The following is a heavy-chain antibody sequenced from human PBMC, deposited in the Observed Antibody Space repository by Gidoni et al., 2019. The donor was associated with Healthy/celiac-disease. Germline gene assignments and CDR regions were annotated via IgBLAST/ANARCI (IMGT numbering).Heavy chain of an antibody. CDR1: GFTFSSYA. Sequence: EVQLLESGGGLVQPGGSLRLSCAASGFTFSSYAMSWVRQAPGKGLEWVSAISGSGGSTYYADSVKGRFTISRDNSKNTLYLQMNSLRAEDTAVYYCAKVKDYYDSSGYYYLDYWGQGTLVTVSS. V-gene: IGHV3-23*01. D-gene: IGHD3-22*01. J-gene: IGHJ4*02. CDR3: AKVKDYYDSSGYYYLDY. CDR2: ISGSGGST.